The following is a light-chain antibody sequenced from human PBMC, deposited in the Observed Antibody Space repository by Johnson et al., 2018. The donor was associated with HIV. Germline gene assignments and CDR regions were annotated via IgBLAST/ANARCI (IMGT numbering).Light chain of an antibody. V-gene: IGLV1-51*01. CDR2: DNN. Sequence: QPVLTQPPSVSAAPGQKVTISCSGSSSNIGKNYVSWYQQLPGTAPKLLIYDNNKRPSGISDRFSGSKSGTSATLGITGLQTGDEADYYCGTWDSSLSAARVFGPGTKVTVL. CDR3: GTWDSSLSAARV. CDR1: SSNIGKNY. J-gene: IGLJ1*01.